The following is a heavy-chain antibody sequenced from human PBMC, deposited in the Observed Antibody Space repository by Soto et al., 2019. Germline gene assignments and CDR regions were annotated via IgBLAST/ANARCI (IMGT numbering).Heavy chain of an antibody. Sequence: SETLSLTCAVYGGSFSGYYWSWIRQPPGKGLEWIGEINHSGSTNYNPSLKSRVTISVDTSKNQFSLKLSAVTAADTAVYYCARAAYYDILPGYYSKWFDPWGQGTLVTVS. CDR1: GGSFSGYY. D-gene: IGHD3-9*01. J-gene: IGHJ5*02. CDR3: ARAAYYDILPGYYSKWFDP. V-gene: IGHV4-34*01. CDR2: INHSGST.